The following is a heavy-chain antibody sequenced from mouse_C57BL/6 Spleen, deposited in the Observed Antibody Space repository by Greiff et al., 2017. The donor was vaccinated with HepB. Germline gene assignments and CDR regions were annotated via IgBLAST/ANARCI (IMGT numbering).Heavy chain of an antibody. Sequence: QVQLQQPGAELVMPGASVKLSCKASGYTFTSYWMHWVKQRPGQGLEWIGEIDPSDSYTNYNQKFKGKSTLTVDKSSSTAYMQLSSLTSEDSAVYYCARPTGDYDPFAYWGQGTLVTVSA. J-gene: IGHJ3*01. CDR3: ARPTGDYDPFAY. D-gene: IGHD2-4*01. V-gene: IGHV1-69*01. CDR1: GYTFTSYW. CDR2: IDPSDSYT.